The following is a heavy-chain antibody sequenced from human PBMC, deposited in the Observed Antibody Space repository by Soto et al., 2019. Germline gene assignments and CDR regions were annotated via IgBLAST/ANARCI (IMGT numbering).Heavy chain of an antibody. Sequence: EVQLVESGGGLVQPGGSLRLSCAASGFTFSTYSMNWARQAPGKGLEWVSYISTTSSTIYYADSVKGRFTISRYNAKNSLYLQMNSLRDEDTAVYYCARDGYYDILTGYYTQVDYWGHGTLVTVST. J-gene: IGHJ4*01. V-gene: IGHV3-48*02. CDR1: GFTFSTYS. CDR2: ISTTSSTI. CDR3: ARDGYYDILTGYYTQVDY. D-gene: IGHD3-9*01.